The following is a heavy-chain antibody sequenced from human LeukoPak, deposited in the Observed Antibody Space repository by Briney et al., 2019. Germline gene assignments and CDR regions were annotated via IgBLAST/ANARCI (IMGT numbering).Heavy chain of an antibody. CDR1: GYTFTGYY. CDR2: INPNSGGT. Sequence: ASVKVSCKASGYTFTGYYMHWVRQAPGQGLEWMGWINPNSGGTNYAQKFQGRVTMTRDTSISTAYMELSRLRSDDTAVYYCVRDYGYYDFWSGSRAFDIWGQGTMVTVSS. CDR3: VRDYGYYDFWSGSRAFDI. D-gene: IGHD3-3*01. V-gene: IGHV1-2*02. J-gene: IGHJ3*02.